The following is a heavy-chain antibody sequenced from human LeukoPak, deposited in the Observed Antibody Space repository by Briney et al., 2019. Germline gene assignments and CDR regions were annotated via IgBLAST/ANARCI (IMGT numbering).Heavy chain of an antibody. J-gene: IGHJ5*02. V-gene: IGHV1-69*05. CDR2: IIPIFGTA. Sequence: SVKVSCKASRGTFSSYAISCVRQAPGQGLEWMGGIIPIFGTANYAQKFQGRVTITTDESTSTAYMELSSLRSEDTAVYYCARGSPAVNMPFGPWGQGTLVTVSS. D-gene: IGHD2-2*01. CDR3: ARGSPAVNMPFGP. CDR1: RGTFSSYA.